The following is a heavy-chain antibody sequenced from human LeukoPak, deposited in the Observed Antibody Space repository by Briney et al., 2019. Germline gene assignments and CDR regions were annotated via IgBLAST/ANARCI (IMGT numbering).Heavy chain of an antibody. CDR1: GFSFSNYA. CDR2: ISGSDGSR. J-gene: IGHJ5*02. Sequence: GGSLRLSCAASGFSFSNYAMTWVRQAPGEALEWVSAISGSDGSRYYSDSVTGRFTISRDNSKNTLYLQMTSLRTDDTAVYHCAKDGYDFWSAYQIDLWGQGTLVTVSS. V-gene: IGHV3-23*01. CDR3: AKDGYDFWSAYQIDL. D-gene: IGHD3-3*01.